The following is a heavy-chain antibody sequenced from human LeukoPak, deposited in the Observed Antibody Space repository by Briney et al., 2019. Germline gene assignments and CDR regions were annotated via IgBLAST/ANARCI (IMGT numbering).Heavy chain of an antibody. CDR2: ISYDGSNK. CDR1: GFTFSSYA. Sequence: GGSLRLSCAASGFTFSSYAMHWVRQAPGKGLEWVAVISYDGSNKYYADSVKGRFTISRDDSKNTLFLQMNSLRAEDTAVYYCARFSTWDAFDIWGQGTMVTVSS. J-gene: IGHJ3*02. D-gene: IGHD6-13*01. V-gene: IGHV3-30*14. CDR3: ARFSTWDAFDI.